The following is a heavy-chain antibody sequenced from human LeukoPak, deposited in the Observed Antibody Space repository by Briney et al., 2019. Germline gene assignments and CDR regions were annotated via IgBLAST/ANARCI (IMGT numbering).Heavy chain of an antibody. Sequence: RAGESLKISCKGSGYTFTTYWISWVRQMHGKGLEWMGIIYPSDSDTRYSPSFQGQVTISADKSISTAYLQWSSLKASDTAMYYCARHEMSSGYFQLPHSYDYWGQGTLVTVSS. CDR1: GYTFTTYW. CDR3: ARHEMSSGYFQLPHSYDY. D-gene: IGHD3-22*01. J-gene: IGHJ4*02. V-gene: IGHV5-51*01. CDR2: IYPSDSDT.